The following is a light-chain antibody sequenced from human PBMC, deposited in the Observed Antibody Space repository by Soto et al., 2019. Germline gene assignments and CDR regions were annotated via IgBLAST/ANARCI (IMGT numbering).Light chain of an antibody. CDR2: GAS. J-gene: IGKJ3*01. CDR3: QHYGSSPPFT. V-gene: IGKV3-20*01. Sequence: EIVLTQSPGTLSLSPGERATLSCRASQSVSSSYLAWYQQKPGQAPRLLIYGASTRATGIPDRLSGSGSGTDFTLTIIRLEHEDFALNYCQHYGSSPPFTFGPGTKVYI. CDR1: QSVSSSY.